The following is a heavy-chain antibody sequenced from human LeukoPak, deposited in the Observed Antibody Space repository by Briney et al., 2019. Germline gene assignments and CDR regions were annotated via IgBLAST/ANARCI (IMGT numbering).Heavy chain of an antibody. CDR1: GGSFSGYY. Sequence: SETLSLTCAVYGGSFSGYYWSWIRQPPGKGLEWIGEINHSGSTNYNPSLKSRVTISVDTSKNQFSLKLSSVTAADTAVYYCARSPADYGDYQESALYYFDYWGQGTLVTVSS. CDR2: INHSGST. V-gene: IGHV4-34*01. CDR3: ARSPADYGDYQESALYYFDY. J-gene: IGHJ4*02. D-gene: IGHD4-17*01.